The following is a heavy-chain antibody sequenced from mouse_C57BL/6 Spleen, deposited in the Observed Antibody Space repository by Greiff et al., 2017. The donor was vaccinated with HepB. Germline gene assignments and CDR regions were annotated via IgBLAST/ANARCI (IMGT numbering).Heavy chain of an antibody. J-gene: IGHJ2*01. V-gene: IGHV1-53*01. CDR2: INPSNGGT. CDR3: ARGEDYDGDVKDY. CDR1: GYTFTSYW. D-gene: IGHD2-4*01. Sequence: QVQLQQPGTELVKPGASVKLSCKASGYTFTSYWMHWVKQRPGQGLEWIGNINPSNGGTNYNEKFNSKATLTVDKSSSTAYMQLSSLTSEDSAVYYGARGEDYDGDVKDYWGQGTTLTVSS.